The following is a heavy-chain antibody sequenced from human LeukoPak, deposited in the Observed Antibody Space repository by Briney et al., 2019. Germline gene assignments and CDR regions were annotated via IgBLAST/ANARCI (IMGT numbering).Heavy chain of an antibody. CDR3: AHQPADSSGWFGGFDY. D-gene: IGHD6-19*01. CDR2: IYWNDGK. CDR1: GFSLSTSGVG. Sequence: SGPTLVNPTQTLTLTCTFSGFSLSTSGVGVGWIRQPPGKALEWLALIYWNDGKRYSPSLKSRLTITKDTSKNQVVLTMTNMDPVDTATYYCAHQPADSSGWFGGFDYWGQGTLVTVSS. J-gene: IGHJ4*02. V-gene: IGHV2-5*01.